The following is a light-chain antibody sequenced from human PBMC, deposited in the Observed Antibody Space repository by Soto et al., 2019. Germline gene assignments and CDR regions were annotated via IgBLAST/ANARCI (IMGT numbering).Light chain of an antibody. CDR3: EQYNNWWT. V-gene: IGKV3-15*01. Sequence: EIVMTQSPATLSVSPGERATLSCRASQSVNSNLAWYQQKPGQAPRLLISGASTRAAGIPARFSGSGSETEFTLTISSLQSEDFAVYYCEQYNNWWTFGQGTNVEMK. CDR2: GAS. CDR1: QSVNSN. J-gene: IGKJ1*01.